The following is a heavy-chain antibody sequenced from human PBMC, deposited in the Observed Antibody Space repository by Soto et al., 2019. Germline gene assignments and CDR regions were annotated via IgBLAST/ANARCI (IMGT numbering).Heavy chain of an antibody. CDR1: GDTISSYY. D-gene: IGHD3-10*01. J-gene: IGHJ6*02. CDR2: IYYSGST. Sequence: SETISITCAVCGDTISSYYWGWIRQPPGEGLEWIGYIYYSGSTNYNPSLKSRVTISVDTSKNQFSLKLSSVTAADTAVYYCARGLFTTVRGVIIDYYGMDVWGQGTTVTVSS. V-gene: IGHV4-59*01. CDR3: ARGLFTTVRGVIIDYYGMDV.